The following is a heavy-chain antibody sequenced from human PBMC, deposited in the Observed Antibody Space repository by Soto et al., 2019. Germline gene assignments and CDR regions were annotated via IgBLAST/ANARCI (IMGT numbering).Heavy chain of an antibody. CDR3: AKEPQGDYVWGSYRYNWYFDY. D-gene: IGHD3-16*02. J-gene: IGHJ4*02. CDR2: ISGSGGST. CDR1: GFTFSSYA. V-gene: IGHV3-23*01. Sequence: VGSLRLSCAASGFTFSSYAMSWVRQAPGKGLEWVSAISGSGGSTYYADSVKGRFTISRDNSKNTLYLQMNSLRAEDTAVYYCAKEPQGDYVWGSYRYNWYFDYWGQGTLVTVSS.